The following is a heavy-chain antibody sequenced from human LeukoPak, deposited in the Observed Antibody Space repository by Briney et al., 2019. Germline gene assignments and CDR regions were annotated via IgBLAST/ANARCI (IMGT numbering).Heavy chain of an antibody. Sequence: GGSLRLSCAASGFTFSSCSMNWVRQAPGKGLEWVSSISSSSSYIYYADSVKGRFTISRDNAKNSLYLQMNSLRAEDTAVYYCARDYYDILTGYYVPESFDYWGQGTLVTVSS. J-gene: IGHJ4*02. CDR1: GFTFSSCS. CDR2: ISSSSSYI. V-gene: IGHV3-21*01. CDR3: ARDYYDILTGYYVPESFDY. D-gene: IGHD3-9*01.